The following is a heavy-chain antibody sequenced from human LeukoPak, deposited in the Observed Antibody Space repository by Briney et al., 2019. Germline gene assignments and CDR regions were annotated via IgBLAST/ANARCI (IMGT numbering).Heavy chain of an antibody. CDR1: GYSFTGYW. D-gene: IGHD5-18*01. CDR2: IYPGDSDT. V-gene: IGHV5-51*01. Sequence: GESLKISCKGSGYSFTGYWIGWVRQMPGKGLEWMGIIYPGDSDTRYSPSFQGQVTISADTSITTAYLQWGSLKASDTAMYYCARPALYSLDAFDIWGQGTMVTVSS. J-gene: IGHJ3*02. CDR3: ARPALYSLDAFDI.